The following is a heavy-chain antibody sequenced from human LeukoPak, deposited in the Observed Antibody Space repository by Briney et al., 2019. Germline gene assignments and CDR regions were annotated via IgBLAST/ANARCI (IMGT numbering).Heavy chain of an antibody. CDR1: GFTFSSHW. CDR3: AREFGYYDSSGYAFLVDY. D-gene: IGHD3-22*01. CDR2: ISPDGSTT. J-gene: IGHJ4*02. V-gene: IGHV3-74*03. Sequence: GGSLRLSCAASGFTFSSHWMHWVRQAPGKGLVWVSRISPDGSTTKNADSVKGRFTISRDNAKNSLYLQMNSLRAEDTAVYYCAREFGYYDSSGYAFLVDYWGQGTLVTVSS.